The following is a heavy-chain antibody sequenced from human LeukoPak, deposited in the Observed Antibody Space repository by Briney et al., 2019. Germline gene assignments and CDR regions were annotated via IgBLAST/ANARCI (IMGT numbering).Heavy chain of an antibody. CDR1: GFTFSSYA. J-gene: IGHJ4*02. CDR2: ITTSGGST. V-gene: IGHV3-23*01. Sequence: GGSLRLSCTVSGFTFSSYAMSWVRQAPGKGLEWVSSITTSGGSTYFADSVKGRFTFSRDNSKNTLYLQMNSPRVEDTAVYYCARGLFGVVIDGPFDYWGQGTLVTVSS. D-gene: IGHD3-3*01. CDR3: ARGLFGVVIDGPFDY.